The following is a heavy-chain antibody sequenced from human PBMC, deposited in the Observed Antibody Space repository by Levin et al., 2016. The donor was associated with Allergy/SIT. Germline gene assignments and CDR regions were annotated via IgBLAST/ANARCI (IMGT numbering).Heavy chain of an antibody. V-gene: IGHV3-23*01. CDR2: IASGGGST. J-gene: IGHJ4*02. Sequence: GGSLRLSCVASGFTFSAYAMSWVRQAPGKGLEWVSSIASGGGSTYYGDSVKGRFTISRDNSKNTLYLQMNSLRAEDTAVYYCAKRGLYQLLPYYFDYWGQGTLVTVSS. D-gene: IGHD2-2*01. CDR1: GFTFSAYA. CDR3: AKRGLYQLLPYYFDY.